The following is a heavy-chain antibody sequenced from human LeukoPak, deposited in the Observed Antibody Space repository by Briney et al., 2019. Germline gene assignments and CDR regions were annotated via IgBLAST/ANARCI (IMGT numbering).Heavy chain of an antibody. CDR3: ARRDTTGHYYFDY. CDR2: IYSDGST. CDR1: GFTVGSNY. D-gene: IGHD1-26*01. V-gene: IGHV3-66*04. J-gene: IGHJ4*02. Sequence: GGSLRLSCAAPGFTVGSNYMSWVRQAPGKGLEWVSLIYSDGSTYYADSVKGRFTISRDNSKNTMYLQMNSLRAEDTAVYYCARRDTTGHYYFDYWGQGTLVPVSS.